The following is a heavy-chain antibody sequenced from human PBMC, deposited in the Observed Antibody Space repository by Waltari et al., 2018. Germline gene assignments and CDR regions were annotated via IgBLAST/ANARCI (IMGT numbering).Heavy chain of an antibody. CDR3: ARGGGPRTVVALTFDS. D-gene: IGHD2-15*01. CDR1: GYTFTNFG. CDR2: ICPFHGLP. V-gene: IGHV1-18*01. Sequence: QVQLVQSGPEVKKPGASVKVSCKASGYTFTNFGINWVRQAPGQGLAGVGWICPFHGLPDPAPRLQGRVTLTTGTSTNTAYLEVKSLRSDDTAVYYCARGGGPRTVVALTFDSWGQGTLVTVSS. J-gene: IGHJ4*02.